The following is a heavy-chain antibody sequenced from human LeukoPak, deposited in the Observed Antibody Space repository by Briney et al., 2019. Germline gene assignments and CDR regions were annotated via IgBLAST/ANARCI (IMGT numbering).Heavy chain of an antibody. V-gene: IGHV3-15*01. D-gene: IGHD3-10*01. Sequence: GGSLRLSCAASGFTFSSYSMNWVRQAPGKGLEWVGRIKSKTDDGTTDYAAPVKGRFTNSRDDSKNTLYLQMNSLQTEDTAVYYCTTAGSRVRWFGELFLWGQGTLVTVSS. J-gene: IGHJ4*02. CDR3: TTAGSRVRWFGELFL. CDR1: GFTFSSYS. CDR2: IKSKTDDGTT.